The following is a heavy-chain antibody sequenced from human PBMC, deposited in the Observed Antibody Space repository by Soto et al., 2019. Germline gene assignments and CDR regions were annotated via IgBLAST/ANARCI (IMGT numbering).Heavy chain of an antibody. CDR2: MNPNSGNT. CDR3: ASRNNKGFRRYYNWFDP. V-gene: IGHV1-8*01. J-gene: IGHJ5*02. Sequence: TSVKVSCKASGYTFTSYDINWVRQATGQGLEWMGWMNPNSGNTGYAQKFQGRVTMTRNTSISTAYMELSSLRSEDTAVYYCASRNNKGFRRYYNWFDPWGQGTLVTVSS. CDR1: GYTFTSYD. D-gene: IGHD3-9*01.